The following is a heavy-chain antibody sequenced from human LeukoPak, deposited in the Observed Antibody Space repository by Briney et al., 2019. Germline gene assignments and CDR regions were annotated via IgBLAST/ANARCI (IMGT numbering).Heavy chain of an antibody. CDR2: ISYDGSNK. D-gene: IGHD4-17*01. CDR1: GFTFSSYA. Sequence: GGSLRLSCAASGFTFSSYAMHWVRQAPGKGLEWVAVISYDGSNKYYADSVKGRFTISRDNSKNTLYLQMNSLRAEDTAVYYCARDYGDYALYGNFDYWGQGTLVTVSS. CDR3: ARDYGDYALYGNFDY. J-gene: IGHJ4*02. V-gene: IGHV3-30-3*01.